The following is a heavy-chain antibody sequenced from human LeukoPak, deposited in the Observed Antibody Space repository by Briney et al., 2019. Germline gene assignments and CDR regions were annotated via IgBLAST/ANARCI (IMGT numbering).Heavy chain of an antibody. CDR3: ARGGYSNSQAVDY. Sequence: GGSLRLSCAASGFTFDDYAMHWVRQAPGKGLEWVSGISWNSGSIGYADSVKGRFTISRDNAKNSLYLQMSSLRAEDTAVYYCARGGYSNSQAVDYWGQGTLVTVSS. CDR2: ISWNSGSI. J-gene: IGHJ4*02. D-gene: IGHD4-11*01. CDR1: GFTFDDYA. V-gene: IGHV3-9*01.